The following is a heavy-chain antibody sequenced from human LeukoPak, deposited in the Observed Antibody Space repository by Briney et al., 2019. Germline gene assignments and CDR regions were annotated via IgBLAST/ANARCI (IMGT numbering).Heavy chain of an antibody. V-gene: IGHV3-11*01. J-gene: IGHJ4*02. CDR2: ISSSGSTI. D-gene: IGHD3-22*01. CDR1: GFTFSDYY. Sequence: GGSLRLSCAASGFTFSDYYMSWIRQAPGKGLEWVPYISSSGSTIYYADSVKGRFTISRDNAKNSLYLQMNSLRAEDTAVYYCARDVGVAQYYYDSSGYCDYWGQGTLVTVSS. CDR3: ARDVGVAQYYYDSSGYCDY.